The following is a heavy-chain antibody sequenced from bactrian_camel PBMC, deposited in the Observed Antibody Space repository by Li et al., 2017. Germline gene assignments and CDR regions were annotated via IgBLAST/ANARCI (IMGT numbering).Heavy chain of an antibody. CDR2: TDADGSR. D-gene: IGHD7*01. CDR3: AADSVNLQLARWYSY. J-gene: IGHJ4*01. CDR1: GFTRGRYC. Sequence: HVQLVESGGGSVQAGGSLTLSCAISGFTRGRYCMAWFHQAPGKEREGVAATDADGSRHYADSLKGRFTISRDNAKNTVYLQMDSLNHEDTGTYYCAADSVNLQLARWYSYWGQGTQVTVS. V-gene: IGHV3-3*01.